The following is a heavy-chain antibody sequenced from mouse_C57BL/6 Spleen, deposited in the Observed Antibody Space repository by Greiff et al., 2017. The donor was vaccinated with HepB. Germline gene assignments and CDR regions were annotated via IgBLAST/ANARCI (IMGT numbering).Heavy chain of an antibody. CDR1: GFTFSDYG. CDR2: ISSGSSTI. CDR3: ARPLYSNYFAY. Sequence: EVNVVESGGGLVKPGGSLKLSCAASGFTFSDYGMHWVRQAPEKGLEWVAYISSGSSTIYYADTVKGRFTISRDNAKNTLFLQMTSLRSEDTAMYYCARPLYSNYFAYWGQGTLVTVSA. J-gene: IGHJ3*01. D-gene: IGHD2-5*01. V-gene: IGHV5-17*01.